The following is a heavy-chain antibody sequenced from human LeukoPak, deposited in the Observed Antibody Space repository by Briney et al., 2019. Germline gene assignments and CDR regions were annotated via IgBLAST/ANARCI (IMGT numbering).Heavy chain of an antibody. Sequence: GGSLRLTCAASGFTFSSYAMSWVRQAPGKGLEWVSVISGSGSSTYHADSVKGRFTISRDNSKTTVYLQVNSLRADDTAVYYCAKDRGAAAGPYYFDYWGQGTLVTVSA. D-gene: IGHD6-13*01. J-gene: IGHJ4*02. CDR1: GFTFSSYA. CDR2: ISGSGSST. CDR3: AKDRGAAAGPYYFDY. V-gene: IGHV3-23*01.